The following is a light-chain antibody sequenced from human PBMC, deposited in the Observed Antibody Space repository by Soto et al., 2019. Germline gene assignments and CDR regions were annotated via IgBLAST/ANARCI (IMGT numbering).Light chain of an antibody. CDR1: QSISKY. CDR2: DAT. CDR3: QQYGRSPFT. J-gene: IGKJ3*01. V-gene: IGKV3-11*01. Sequence: VLTQSPATLSLSPGEGASLSCRASQSISKYLAWYQQKPGQAPRLLIYDATNRATGIPARFSGSGYGTDFTLTISSLEPEDFAVYYCQQYGRSPFTFGPGTKVDIK.